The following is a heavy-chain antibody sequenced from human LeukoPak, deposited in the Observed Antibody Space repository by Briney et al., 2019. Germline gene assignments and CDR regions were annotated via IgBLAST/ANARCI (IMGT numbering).Heavy chain of an antibody. V-gene: IGHV3-74*01. J-gene: IGHJ3*02. Sequence: QPGGSLRHSCAASGFTFSSYWMHWVRQAPGKGLVWVSRINSDGSSTSYADSVKGRFTISRDNAKNTLYLQMNSLRAEDTAVYYCARDYGDYVDAFDIWGQGTMVTVSS. CDR2: INSDGSST. CDR3: ARDYGDYVDAFDI. D-gene: IGHD4-17*01. CDR1: GFTFSSYW.